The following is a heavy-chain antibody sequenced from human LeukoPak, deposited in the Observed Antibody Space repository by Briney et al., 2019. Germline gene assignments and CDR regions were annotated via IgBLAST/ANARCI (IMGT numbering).Heavy chain of an antibody. CDR3: AREVPSGGGIDY. CDR2: ISINGSAT. V-gene: IGHV3-64*01. CDR1: GFIFNTHT. D-gene: IGHD2-15*01. Sequence: PGGFPRLSCATSGFIFNTHTMHWVRQAPGKGLEYVSTISINGSATYYAISVKGRFTISRDNSKNTLFLQMGSLRVEDMAVYYCAREVPSGGGIDYWGQGTLVTVSS. J-gene: IGHJ4*02.